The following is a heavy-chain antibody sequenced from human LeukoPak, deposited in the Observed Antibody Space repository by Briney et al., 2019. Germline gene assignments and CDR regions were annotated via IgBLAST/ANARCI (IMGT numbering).Heavy chain of an antibody. Sequence: SETLSLTCTVSGGSISSSSYYWGWIRQPPGKGLEWIGSIYYSGSTYYNPSLKSRVTISVDTSKNQFSLKLSSVTAADTAVYYCARDGTSGSLPHFDYWGQGTLVTVSS. CDR3: ARDGTSGSLPHFDY. V-gene: IGHV4-39*02. J-gene: IGHJ4*02. D-gene: IGHD1-26*01. CDR1: GGSISSSSYY. CDR2: IYYSGST.